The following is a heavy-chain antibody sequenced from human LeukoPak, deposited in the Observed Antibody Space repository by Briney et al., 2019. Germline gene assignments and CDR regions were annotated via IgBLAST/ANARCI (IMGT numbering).Heavy chain of an antibody. CDR2: ISSNGNTM. Sequence: PGGSLRLSCAASGFTFSDYYMSWIRQAPGKGLEWVSYISSNGNTMYYADSVRGRFTISRTNAKNSPFLQMNSLTADATAVYYWVRFVSAATAGRSTGFDSWGQGALVTGSS. CDR3: VRFVSAATAGRSTGFDS. D-gene: IGHD6-13*01. CDR1: GFTFSDYY. V-gene: IGHV3-11*01. J-gene: IGHJ5*01.